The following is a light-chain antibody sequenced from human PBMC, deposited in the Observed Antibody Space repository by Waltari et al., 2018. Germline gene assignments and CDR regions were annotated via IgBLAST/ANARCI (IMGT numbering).Light chain of an antibody. Sequence: QSVLTQPPSVSGAPGQRVSISCTGSGSNIGAGYDVHWYQQLPGKAPKLLIYGVNTRPLGVPDRFSGSLSGTSAYLASAGLQADDEADYYCQSYDPSLSVVFGGGTRLTVL. V-gene: IGLV1-40*01. J-gene: IGLJ2*01. CDR3: QSYDPSLSVV. CDR1: GSNIGAGYD. CDR2: GVN.